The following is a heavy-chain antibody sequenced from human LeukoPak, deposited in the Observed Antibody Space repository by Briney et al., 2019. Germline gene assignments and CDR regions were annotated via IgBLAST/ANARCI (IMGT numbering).Heavy chain of an antibody. D-gene: IGHD6-13*01. V-gene: IGHV4-30-4*08. Sequence: SQNLSLTCTVSGGSISSGDYYWSWIRQPPGKGLEWIGYIYYSGSTYYNPSLKSRVTISVDTSKNQFSLKLSSVTAADTAVYYCARAGIAAAGTWFDPWGQGTLVTVSS. CDR2: IYYSGST. CDR3: ARAGIAAAGTWFDP. J-gene: IGHJ5*02. CDR1: GGSISSGDYY.